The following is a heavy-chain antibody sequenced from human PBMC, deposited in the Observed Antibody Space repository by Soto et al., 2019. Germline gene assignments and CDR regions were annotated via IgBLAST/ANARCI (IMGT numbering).Heavy chain of an antibody. J-gene: IGHJ4*02. CDR2: LYWDDDK. Sequence: QITLKESGPTLVKPTQTLTLTCTFSGFSLSTTRVGVGWIRQPPGEALEWLALLYWDDDKLYSPSLKRRLTITKDTSKNLVVLTLTNMDPVDTATYYCAHSKASGLRYYFDSWGQGTLVTVSS. CDR3: AHSKASGLRYYFDS. D-gene: IGHD5-12*01. CDR1: GFSLSTTRVG. V-gene: IGHV2-5*02.